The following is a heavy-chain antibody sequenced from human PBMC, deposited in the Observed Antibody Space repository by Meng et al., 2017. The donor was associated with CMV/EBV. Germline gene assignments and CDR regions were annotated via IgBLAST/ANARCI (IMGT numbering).Heavy chain of an antibody. D-gene: IGHD3-3*01. V-gene: IGHV3-30*02. CDR1: GFTFSSYG. Sequence: GGSLRLSCAASGFTFSSYGMHWVRQAPGKGLEWVAFIRYDGSNKYYADSVKGRFTISRDNSKNTLYLQMNSLRAEDTAVYYCAKEPDTYYDFWSGYYYYYYGMDVWGQGTTVTVSS. J-gene: IGHJ6*02. CDR3: AKEPDTYYDFWSGYYYYYYGMDV. CDR2: IRYDGSNK.